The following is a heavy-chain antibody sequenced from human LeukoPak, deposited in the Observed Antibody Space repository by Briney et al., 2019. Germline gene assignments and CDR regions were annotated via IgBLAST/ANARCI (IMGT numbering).Heavy chain of an antibody. Sequence: ASVKVSCKASGYTFTDYYMHWVRQAPGQGLEWMGWINPNSGGTDYAQKFQGWVTMTRDTSISTAYMELNRLRSDDTAVYYCARDQASAAVGTVYYYHGMDVWGQGTTVTVSS. CDR2: INPNSGGT. J-gene: IGHJ6*02. D-gene: IGHD6-13*01. V-gene: IGHV1-2*04. CDR1: GYTFTDYY. CDR3: ARDQASAAVGTVYYYHGMDV.